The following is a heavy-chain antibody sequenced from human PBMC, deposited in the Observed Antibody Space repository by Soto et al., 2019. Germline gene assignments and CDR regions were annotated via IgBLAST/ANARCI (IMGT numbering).Heavy chain of an antibody. D-gene: IGHD5-12*01. CDR2: IIPILGIA. J-gene: IGHJ4*02. CDR1: GDTFSSYT. CDR3: ASGDGYNYRIAY. Sequence: QVQLVQSGAEVTKPGSSVKVSCKASGDTFSSYTISWVRQDPRQGLEWMGRIIPILGIANYAQKFQGRVTITADKSTSTAYMELSSLRSEDTAVYYCASGDGYNYRIAYWGQGTLVTVSS. V-gene: IGHV1-69*02.